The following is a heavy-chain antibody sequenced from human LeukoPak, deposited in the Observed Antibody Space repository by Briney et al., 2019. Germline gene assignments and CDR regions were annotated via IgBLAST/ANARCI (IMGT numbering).Heavy chain of an antibody. CDR2: INHSGST. CDR3: ARLAVPALMGAFDI. V-gene: IGHV4-34*01. CDR1: GGSFSGYY. D-gene: IGHD2-2*01. Sequence: SETLSLTCAVYGGSFSGYYWSWIRQPPGKGLEWIGEINHSGSTNYNPSLKSRVTISVDTSKNQFSLKLSSVTAADTAVYFCARLAVPALMGAFDIWGQGTMGIVSS. J-gene: IGHJ3*02.